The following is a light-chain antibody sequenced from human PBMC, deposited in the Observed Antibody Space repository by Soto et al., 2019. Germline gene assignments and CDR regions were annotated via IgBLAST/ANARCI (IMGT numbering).Light chain of an antibody. CDR1: QGISNN. V-gene: IGKV1-27*01. CDR3: QKYNSAPHT. J-gene: IGKJ4*01. CDR2: GAY. Sequence: DIQMTQSPSSLSASVGDIVTIACRASQGISNNLAWYQQKPGKVPKLLIYGAYILQSGVPSRFSGSGSGTDFTLTISSLQPEDVATYYCQKYNSAPHTFGGGTKVEIK.